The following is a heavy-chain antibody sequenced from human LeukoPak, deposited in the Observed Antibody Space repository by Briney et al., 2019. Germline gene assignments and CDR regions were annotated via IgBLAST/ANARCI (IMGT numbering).Heavy chain of an antibody. Sequence: ARGSLRLSCAASGFTFSSYAMSWVRQAPGKGLEWVSAISGSGGSTYYADSVKGRFTISRDNSKNTLYLQMYSLRAEDTAVYYCAKSFGSSWYNWFDPWGQGTLVTVSS. CDR1: GFTFSSYA. CDR2: ISGSGGST. V-gene: IGHV3-23*01. CDR3: AKSFGSSWYNWFDP. D-gene: IGHD6-13*01. J-gene: IGHJ5*02.